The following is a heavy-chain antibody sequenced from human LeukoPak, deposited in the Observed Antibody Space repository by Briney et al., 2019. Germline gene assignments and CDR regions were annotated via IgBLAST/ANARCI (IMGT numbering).Heavy chain of an antibody. CDR1: GFTFGSSA. CDR3: AKGSLGSWYYFDY. D-gene: IGHD6-13*01. V-gene: IGHV3-23*01. CDR2: FSRSGPDT. Sequence: GGSLRLSCAASGFTFGSSAMSWVRQAPGKGPEWVSTFSRSGPDTYYADSVKGRLTIFRDNSKNTLYLQMNSLRAEDTAVYYCAKGSLGSWYYFDYWGQGTLVTVSS. J-gene: IGHJ4*02.